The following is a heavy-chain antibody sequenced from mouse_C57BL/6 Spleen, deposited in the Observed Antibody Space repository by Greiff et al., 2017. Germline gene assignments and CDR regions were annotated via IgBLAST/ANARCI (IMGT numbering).Heavy chain of an antibody. V-gene: IGHV1-64*01. CDR3: LITTAVDRFDY. CDR1: GYTFTSYW. J-gene: IGHJ2*01. D-gene: IGHD1-1*01. CDR2: IHPNSGST. Sequence: QVQLQQPGAELVKPGASVKLSCKASGYTFTSYWMHWVKQRPGQGLEWIGMIHPNSGSTNYNEKFKSKATLTVDKSSSTAYMQLSSLTSEDSAVYYCLITTAVDRFDYWGQGTTLTVSS.